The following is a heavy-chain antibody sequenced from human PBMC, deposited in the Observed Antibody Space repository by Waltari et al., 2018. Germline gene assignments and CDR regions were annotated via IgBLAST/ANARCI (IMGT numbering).Heavy chain of an antibody. CDR3: AKENNDLLCDS. J-gene: IGHJ5*01. Sequence: QVQLEESGGGVVEPGRSLRLSCAASGFYFSSYGMHWVRQEPGKGLEWVAVIGHDGSLKYYADSVRGRFTISRDNSKNTLFLEMNSLRGEDTAVYYCAKENNDLLCDSWGQGTQVTVSS. CDR2: IGHDGSLK. CDR1: GFYFSSYG. D-gene: IGHD2-15*01. V-gene: IGHV3-30*18.